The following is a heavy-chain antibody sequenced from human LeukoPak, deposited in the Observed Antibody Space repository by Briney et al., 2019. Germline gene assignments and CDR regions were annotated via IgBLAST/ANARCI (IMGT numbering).Heavy chain of an antibody. V-gene: IGHV3-30-3*01. CDR1: GFSFSDYA. CDR2: ISYDGSNI. Sequence: PGGSLRLSCAASGFSFSDYAMHWVRQAPGRGLERVALISYDGSNIYYADSVKGRFTISRDNSKSTLYLQMNSLRAEDTAVYYCASPPVHPHLDVWGKGTTVTVSS. D-gene: IGHD6-6*01. CDR3: ASPPVHPHLDV. J-gene: IGHJ6*04.